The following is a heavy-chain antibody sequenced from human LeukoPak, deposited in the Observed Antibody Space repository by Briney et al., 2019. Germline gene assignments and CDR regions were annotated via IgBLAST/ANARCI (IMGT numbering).Heavy chain of an antibody. CDR3: AKERQLTIFGVVIMAGGDY. J-gene: IGHJ4*02. CDR2: ISSNSGSI. D-gene: IGHD3-3*01. CDR1: GFTFDDYA. Sequence: GGSLRLSCAASGFTFDDYAMHWVRQAPGKGLEWVLGISSNSGSIGYADSVKGRFTISRDNSKNTLYLQMNSLRAEDTAVYYCAKERQLTIFGVVIMAGGDYWGQGTLVTVSS. V-gene: IGHV3-9*01.